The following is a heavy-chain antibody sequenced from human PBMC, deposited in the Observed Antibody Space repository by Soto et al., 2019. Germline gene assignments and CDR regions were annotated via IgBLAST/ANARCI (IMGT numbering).Heavy chain of an antibody. J-gene: IGHJ6*02. CDR1: GFTFSSYA. V-gene: IGHV3-23*01. D-gene: IGHD3-22*01. CDR3: AKAPPTRYYYDSSGYPARYYYGMDV. CDR2: ISGSGGST. Sequence: GGSLRLSCAASGFTFSSYAMSWVRQAPGKGLEWVSAISGSGGSTYYADSVKGRFTISRDNSKNTLDLQMNSLRAEGTAVYYCAKAPPTRYYYDSSGYPARYYYGMDVWGQGTTVTVSS.